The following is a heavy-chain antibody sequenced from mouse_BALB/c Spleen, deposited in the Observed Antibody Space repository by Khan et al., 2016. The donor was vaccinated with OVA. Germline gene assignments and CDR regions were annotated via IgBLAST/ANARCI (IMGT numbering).Heavy chain of an antibody. D-gene: IGHD1-1*01. CDR1: GFTFSTYG. Sequence: EVELVESGGDLVEPGGSLKLSCVASGFTFSTYGMSWVRQTPDKRLEWVATISTGGHYTYYPDSVRGRFTISRDNAKNTLYLQMTNLKSEDTAMFYCARLAYYYDSEGFAYWGQGTLVTVSA. CDR3: ARLAYYYDSEGFAY. J-gene: IGHJ3*01. CDR2: ISTGGHYT. V-gene: IGHV5-6*01.